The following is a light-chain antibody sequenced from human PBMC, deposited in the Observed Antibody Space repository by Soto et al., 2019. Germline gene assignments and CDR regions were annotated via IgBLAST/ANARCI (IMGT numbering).Light chain of an antibody. Sequence: DIVMTQAPDSLAVSLGERATINWKSSESVLYSSNNKNYLAWYQQKPGKAPKLLIYAASSLQSGVPSRFSGSGSGTDFTLTISSLQPEDFATYYCQQSYSTPPFTFGQGTRLEIK. CDR2: AAS. CDR1: ESVLYSSNNKNY. CDR3: QQSYSTPPFT. J-gene: IGKJ5*01. V-gene: IGKV4-1*01.